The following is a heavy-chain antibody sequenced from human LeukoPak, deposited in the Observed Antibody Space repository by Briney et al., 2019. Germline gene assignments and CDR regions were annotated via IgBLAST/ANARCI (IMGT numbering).Heavy chain of an antibody. CDR1: GYSFTSYW. Sequence: GESLKISCKGSGYSFTSYWIGWVRQMPGKGLEWMGIIYPGDSDTRYSPSFQGQVTISADKSISTAYLQWSSLKASDTAMYYCARLFTMVRGVIIGHDAFDIWGQGTMVTVSS. J-gene: IGHJ3*02. V-gene: IGHV5-51*01. CDR3: ARLFTMVRGVIIGHDAFDI. D-gene: IGHD3-10*01. CDR2: IYPGDSDT.